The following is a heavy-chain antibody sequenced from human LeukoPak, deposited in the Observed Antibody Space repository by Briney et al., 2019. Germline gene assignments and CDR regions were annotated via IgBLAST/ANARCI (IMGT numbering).Heavy chain of an antibody. CDR3: AKDGISYSRSSEREFDY. Sequence: PGGSLRLSCAASGFTFNNYVMTWVRQAPGKGLESVASISDTGGNTYYADPVKGRFTISRDNSKNTLYLQMNSLRAEDTAVYYCAKDGISYSRSSEREFDYWGQGTLVTVSS. CDR2: ISDTGGNT. J-gene: IGHJ4*02. CDR1: GFTFNNYV. V-gene: IGHV3-23*01. D-gene: IGHD6-6*01.